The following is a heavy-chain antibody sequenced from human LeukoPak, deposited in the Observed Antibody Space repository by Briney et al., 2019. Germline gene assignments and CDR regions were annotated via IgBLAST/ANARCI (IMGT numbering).Heavy chain of an antibody. CDR1: GFTFSSYW. V-gene: IGHV3-74*01. J-gene: IGHJ4*02. CDR3: ARDGILGSHDY. D-gene: IGHD3-3*02. Sequence: GGSLRLSCAASGFTFSSYWMHWVRQVPGKGLVWVARIDNDGSSTSYADSVKGRFTISRDNAKNTLFLQMKSLRADATAIYYCARDGILGSHDYWGQGTLVTVSS. CDR2: IDNDGSST.